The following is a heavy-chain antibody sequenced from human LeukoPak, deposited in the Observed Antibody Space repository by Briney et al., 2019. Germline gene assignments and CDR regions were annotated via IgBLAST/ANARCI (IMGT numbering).Heavy chain of an antibody. CDR2: IYPGDSDT. V-gene: IGHV5-51*01. D-gene: IGHD4-17*01. CDR3: ARHLFPDYGDYADY. J-gene: IGHJ4*02. CDR1: GYTFTTYW. Sequence: GESLKISCKGSGYTFTTYWIGWVRQMPGKGLEWMGIIYPGDSDTRYSPSFQGQVTISADKSISIAYLQWSSLKASDTAIYYCARHLFPDYGDYADYWGQGTLVTVSS.